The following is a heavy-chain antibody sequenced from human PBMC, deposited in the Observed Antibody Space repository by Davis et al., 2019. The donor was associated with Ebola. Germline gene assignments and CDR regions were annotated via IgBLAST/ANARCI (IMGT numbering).Heavy chain of an antibody. J-gene: IGHJ5*02. D-gene: IGHD6-19*01. CDR2: IYYSGST. V-gene: IGHV4-39*01. Sequence: SETLSLTCTVSGGSISSYYWSWIRQPPGKGLEWIGSIYYSGSTYYNPSLKSRVTISVDTSKNQFSLKLISVTAADTAVYYCARQIAVAGTSVWELLHSNWFDPWGQGTLVTVSS. CDR3: ARQIAVAGTSVWELLHSNWFDP. CDR1: GGSISSYY.